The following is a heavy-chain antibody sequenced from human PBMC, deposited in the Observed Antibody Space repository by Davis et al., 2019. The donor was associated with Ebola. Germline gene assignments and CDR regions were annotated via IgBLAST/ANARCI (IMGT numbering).Heavy chain of an antibody. V-gene: IGHV4-34*01. Sequence: PSETLPLTCAVYGGSFSGYYWSWIRQPPGKGLEWIGEINHSGSTNYNPSLKSRVTISVDTSKNQFSLKLSSVTAADTAVYYCARGEYSGYQVYWGQGTLVTVSS. CDR2: INHSGST. J-gene: IGHJ4*02. CDR1: GGSFSGYY. CDR3: ARGEYSGYQVY. D-gene: IGHD5-12*01.